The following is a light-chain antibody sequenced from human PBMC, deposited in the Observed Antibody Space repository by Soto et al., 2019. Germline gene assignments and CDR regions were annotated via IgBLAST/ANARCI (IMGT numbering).Light chain of an antibody. Sequence: QSALTQPASVSGSPGQSITISCTGTNNLVSWYQQHPGKAPKVVLYEGTKRPSGVSNRFSGSNSGSTASLTISGLQAEDEAHYFCCAYVGARSYVFGPGAKLTVL. J-gene: IGLJ1*01. CDR1: NNL. V-gene: IGLV2-23*01. CDR2: EGT. CDR3: CAYVGARSYV.